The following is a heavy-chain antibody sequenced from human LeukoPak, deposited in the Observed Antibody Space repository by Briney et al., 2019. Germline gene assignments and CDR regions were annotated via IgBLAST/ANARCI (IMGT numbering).Heavy chain of an antibody. D-gene: IGHD6-13*01. CDR1: GGTFSSYA. V-gene: IGHV1-69*04. CDR2: IIPILGIA. CDR3: ARVGSSSYTYYFDY. J-gene: IGHJ4*02. Sequence: SVTVSCKASGGTFSSYAISWVRQAPGQGLEWMGRIIPILGIANYAQKFQGRVTITADKSTSTAYMELSSLRSEDTAVYYCARVGSSSYTYYFDYWGQGTLVTVSS.